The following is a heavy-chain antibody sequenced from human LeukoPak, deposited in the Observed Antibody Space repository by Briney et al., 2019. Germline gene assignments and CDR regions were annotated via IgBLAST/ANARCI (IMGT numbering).Heavy chain of an antibody. CDR2: IYYSGST. CDR3: ARQSRYSYGHRAIDY. Sequence: SSETLSLTCTVSGGSISSSSYYWGWVRQPPGKGLEWIGSIYYSGSTYYNPSLKSRVTISVDTSKNQFSLKLSSVTAADTAVYYCARQSRYSYGHRAIDYWGQGTLVTVSS. CDR1: GGSISSSSYY. J-gene: IGHJ4*02. V-gene: IGHV4-39*01. D-gene: IGHD5-18*01.